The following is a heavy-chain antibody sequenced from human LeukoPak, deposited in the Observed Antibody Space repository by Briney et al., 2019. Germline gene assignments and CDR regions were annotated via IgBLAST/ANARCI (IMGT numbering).Heavy chain of an antibody. CDR1: GGSISTSTYY. V-gene: IGHV4-39*07. J-gene: IGHJ3*02. CDR2: IYYSGST. D-gene: IGHD3-22*01. Sequence: SETLSLTCTVSGGSISTSTYYWGWIRQPPGKGLEWIGTIYYSGSTYYNPSLKSRVTISVDTSKNQFSLKLSSVTAADTAVYYCARSYYYDSSGSRGHAFDIWGQGTMVTASS. CDR3: ARSYYYDSSGSRGHAFDI.